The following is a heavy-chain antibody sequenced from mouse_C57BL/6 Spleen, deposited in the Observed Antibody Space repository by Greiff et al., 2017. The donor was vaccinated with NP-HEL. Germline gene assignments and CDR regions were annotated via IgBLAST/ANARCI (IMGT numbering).Heavy chain of an antibody. CDR3: ARCDYYGSSYDYYAMDY. J-gene: IGHJ4*01. CDR1: GYTFTDYN. V-gene: IGHV1-18*01. D-gene: IGHD1-1*01. Sequence: VQLQQSGPELVKPGASVKIPCKASGYTFTDYNMDWVKQSHGKSLEWIGDINPNNGGTIYNQKFKGKATLTVDKSSSTAYMELRSLTSEDTAVYYCARCDYYGSSYDYYAMDYWGQGTSVTVSS. CDR2: INPNNGGT.